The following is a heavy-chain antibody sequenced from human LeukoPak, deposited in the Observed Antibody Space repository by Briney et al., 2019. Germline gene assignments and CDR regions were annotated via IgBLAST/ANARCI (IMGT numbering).Heavy chain of an antibody. J-gene: IGHJ4*02. CDR1: GFTFSSYG. V-gene: IGHV3-30*02. CDR2: IRYDGSNK. Sequence: GGSLRLSCAASGFTFSSYGMHWVRQAPGKGLEWVAFIRYDGSNKYYADSVKGRFTISRDNSKNTLYLQMNSLRAEDTAVYYCARDDFWSGYNVDYWGQGTLVTVSS. CDR3: ARDDFWSGYNVDY. D-gene: IGHD3-3*01.